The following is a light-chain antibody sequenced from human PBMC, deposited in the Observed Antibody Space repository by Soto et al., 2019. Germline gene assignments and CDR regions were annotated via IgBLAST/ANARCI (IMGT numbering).Light chain of an antibody. CDR2: DVS. Sequence: QSVLTQPASVSGSPGQSIAISCTGTSSAVGGYTYVSWYQQHPGKAPKLMIYDVSSRPSGVSDRFSGSKSGNTASLTISGLQSEDEADYYCSSYTSTHSYVFGTGTKVTVL. CDR3: SSYTSTHSYV. J-gene: IGLJ1*01. CDR1: SSAVGGYTY. V-gene: IGLV2-14*01.